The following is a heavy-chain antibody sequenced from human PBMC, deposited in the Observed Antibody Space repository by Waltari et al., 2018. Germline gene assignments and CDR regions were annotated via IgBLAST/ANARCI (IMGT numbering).Heavy chain of an antibody. Sequence: QLQLQESGPGLVRPSETLSPTCTVSGGSINTDNYYWAWIRQPPGKGLEWVGSFFYGGNTYYNPSLKSRVTISVDTSKERFSLRVNSVTAADTAIYYCARVGYCNGDNCFVYFYYAMDVWGPGTTVTVSS. V-gene: IGHV4-39*07. CDR3: ARVGYCNGDNCFVYFYYAMDV. J-gene: IGHJ6*02. D-gene: IGHD2-15*01. CDR2: FFYGGNT. CDR1: GGSINTDNYY.